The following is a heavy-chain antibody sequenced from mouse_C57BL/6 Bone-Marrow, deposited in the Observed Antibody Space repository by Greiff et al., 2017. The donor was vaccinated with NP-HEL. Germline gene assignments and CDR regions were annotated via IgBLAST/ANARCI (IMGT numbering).Heavy chain of an antibody. V-gene: IGHV1-50*01. CDR1: GYTFTSYW. CDR2: IDPSDSYT. CDR3: AADGYYWYFDV. Sequence: VQLQQPGAELVKPGASVKLSCKASGYTFTSYWMQWVKQRPGQGFEWIGEIDPSDSYTNYNQKFKGKATLTVDTSSSTAYMQLSSLTSEDSAVYYCAADGYYWYFDVWGTGTTVTVSS. D-gene: IGHD2-3*01. J-gene: IGHJ1*03.